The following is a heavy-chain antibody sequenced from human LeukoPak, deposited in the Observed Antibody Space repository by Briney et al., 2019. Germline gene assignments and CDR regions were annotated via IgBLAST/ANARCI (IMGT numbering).Heavy chain of an antibody. J-gene: IGHJ4*02. CDR2: INPSGGST. CDR3: ARDRSNNDY. D-gene: IGHD2/OR15-2a*01. Sequence: ASVKVSCKASGYTFTSYYMHWVRQAPGQGLEWMGIINPSGGSTSYAQKFQGRLTITRDISTSTAYMELRSLRPDDTAVYYCARDRSNNDYWGQGTLVTVSS. V-gene: IGHV1-46*01. CDR1: GYTFTSYY.